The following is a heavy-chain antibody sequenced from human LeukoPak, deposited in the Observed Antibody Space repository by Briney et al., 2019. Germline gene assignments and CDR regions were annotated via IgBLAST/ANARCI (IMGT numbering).Heavy chain of an antibody. CDR1: GGTFSSYA. D-gene: IGHD2-21*02. CDR2: IIPIFGTA. V-gene: IGHV1-69*13. Sequence: SVKVSCKASGGTFSSYAISWVRQAPGQGLEWMGGIIPIFGTANYAQKFQGRVTITADESTSTAYMELSSLRSEDTAVYYRASLEGAYFCGDCYSCYWGQGTLVTVSS. CDR3: ASLEGAYFCGDCYSCY. J-gene: IGHJ4*02.